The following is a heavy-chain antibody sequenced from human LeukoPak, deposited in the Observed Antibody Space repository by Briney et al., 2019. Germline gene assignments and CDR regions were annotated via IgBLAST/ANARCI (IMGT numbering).Heavy chain of an antibody. CDR3: ARVPAAGFGAFDI. V-gene: IGHV3-7*01. D-gene: IGHD6-13*01. Sequence: GGSLRLSCAASGFIFTDYWMYWVRQAPGRGLAWVANIKEDGSEKNYVDSVKGRFTISRDNAKNSVYLQMNSLRAEDTAVYYCARVPAAGFGAFDIWGQGTMVTVSS. CDR1: GFIFTDYW. CDR2: IKEDGSEK. J-gene: IGHJ3*02.